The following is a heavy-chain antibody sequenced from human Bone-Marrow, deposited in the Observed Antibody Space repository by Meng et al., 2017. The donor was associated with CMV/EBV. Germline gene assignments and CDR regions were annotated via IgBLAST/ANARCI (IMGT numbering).Heavy chain of an antibody. J-gene: IGHJ6*02. CDR2: IGTAGDT. V-gene: IGHV3-13*01. Sequence: GESLKISCAASGFTFSSYDMHWVRQATGKGLEWVSAIGTAGDTYYPGSVKGRFTISRENAKNSLYLQMNSLRAGDTAVYYCARSVLDSSGYYGAYYYGMDVWGQGTTVTVSS. CDR1: GFTFSSYD. CDR3: ARSVLDSSGYYGAYYYGMDV. D-gene: IGHD3-22*01.